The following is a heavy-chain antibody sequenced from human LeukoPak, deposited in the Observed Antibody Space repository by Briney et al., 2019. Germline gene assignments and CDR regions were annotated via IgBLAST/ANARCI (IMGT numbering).Heavy chain of an antibody. CDR1: GFTFGDYA. J-gene: IGHJ4*02. Sequence: PGGSLRLSCTASGFTFGDYAMSWFRQAPGKGLEWVGFIRSKAYGGTTEYAASVKGRFTISRDDSKSIAYLQMNSLKTEDTAVYYCTSSSFWGSYRPFDYWGQGTLVTVSS. CDR3: TSSSFWGSYRPFDY. V-gene: IGHV3-49*03. CDR2: IRSKAYGGTT. D-gene: IGHD3-16*02.